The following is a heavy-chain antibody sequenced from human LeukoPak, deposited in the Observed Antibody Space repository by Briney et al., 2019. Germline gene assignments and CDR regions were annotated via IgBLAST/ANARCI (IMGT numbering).Heavy chain of an antibody. CDR2: INTDGSST. CDR1: GFTFSNYY. J-gene: IGHJ6*02. V-gene: IGHV3-74*01. Sequence: QPGGSLRLSCAASGFTFSNYYMRWVRQAPGKGLVWVSRINTDGSSTRYADSVKGRFTISRDNSKNTLYLQINSLRAEDTAVYYCARDLKYPVAGTGDYYYYYGMDVWGQGTTVTVSS. CDR3: ARDLKYPVAGTGDYYYYYGMDV. D-gene: IGHD6-19*01.